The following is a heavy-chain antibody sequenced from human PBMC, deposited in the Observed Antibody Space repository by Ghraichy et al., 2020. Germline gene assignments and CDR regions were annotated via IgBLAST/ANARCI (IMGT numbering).Heavy chain of an antibody. D-gene: IGHD1-26*01. CDR3: VRVKTQGPTLFDY. V-gene: IGHV3-7*03. Sequence: LSLTCAASGFTFSHYWMSWVRQAPGKGLEWVANMGQDGGEIYYEDSVKGRFTISRDNAQNSLFLHMNSLRAEDTAVYYCVRVKTQGPTLFDYWGKGTLVTVSS. J-gene: IGHJ4*02. CDR2: MGQDGGEI. CDR1: GFTFSHYW.